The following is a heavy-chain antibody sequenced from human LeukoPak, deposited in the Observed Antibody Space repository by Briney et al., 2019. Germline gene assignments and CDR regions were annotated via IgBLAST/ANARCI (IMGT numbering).Heavy chain of an antibody. J-gene: IGHJ4*02. V-gene: IGHV4-34*01. Sequence: PSETLSLTCAVYGGSFTIYSWTWIRQPPGKSLEWVGEISPSGNTQYNPSLKSRVTISLDASKSQFSLKLSSVTAADTAVYYCARRGGYSGYGPFDYWGQGTLVTVSS. CDR1: GGSFTIYS. CDR2: ISPSGNT. CDR3: ARRGGYSGYGPFDY. D-gene: IGHD5-12*01.